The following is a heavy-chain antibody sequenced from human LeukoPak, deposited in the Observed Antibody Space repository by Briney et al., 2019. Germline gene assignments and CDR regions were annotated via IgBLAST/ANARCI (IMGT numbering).Heavy chain of an antibody. CDR1: GFTFSSYS. Sequence: GGSLRLSCVVSGFTFSSYSMSWVRQAPGKGLEWVSSISASSNFISYADSVKGRFTISRDNAKNSLYLQMNSLRAEDTAVYYCARDTYDILTGYYKWAFDIWGQGTMVTVSS. J-gene: IGHJ3*02. CDR3: ARDTYDILTGYYKWAFDI. CDR2: ISASSNFI. V-gene: IGHV3-21*06. D-gene: IGHD3-9*01.